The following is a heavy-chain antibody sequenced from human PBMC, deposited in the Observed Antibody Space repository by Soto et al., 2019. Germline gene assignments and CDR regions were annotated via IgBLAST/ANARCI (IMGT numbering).Heavy chain of an antibody. CDR3: AKDRTYSSSSAGVDYFDC. J-gene: IGHJ4*02. CDR1: GFTFSSYA. CDR2: ISGSGGST. V-gene: IGHV3-23*01. Sequence: EVQLLESGGGLVQPGGSLRLSCAASGFTFSSYAMSWVRQAPGKGLEWVSAISGSGGSTYYADSVKGRFTISRDNSKNTLYLEMNSLRAEDTAVYYCAKDRTYSSSSAGVDYFDCWGQGTLVTVSS. D-gene: IGHD6-6*01.